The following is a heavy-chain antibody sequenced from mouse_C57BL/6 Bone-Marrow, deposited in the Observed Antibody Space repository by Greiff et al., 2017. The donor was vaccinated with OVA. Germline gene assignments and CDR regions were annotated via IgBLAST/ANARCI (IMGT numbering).Heavy chain of an antibody. CDR3: GRLDSNYVYYFDY. CDR1: GYTFTGYW. D-gene: IGHD2-5*01. V-gene: IGHV1-9*01. J-gene: IGHJ2*01. CDR2: ILPGSGST. Sequence: VQLQQSGAELMKPGASVKLSCKATGYTFTGYWIAWVKQRPGHGLEWIGEILPGSGSTYYNEKFKGKATFTADTSSNTAYVQLSSLTTEDATILYCGRLDSNYVYYFDYWGQGTTLTVSS.